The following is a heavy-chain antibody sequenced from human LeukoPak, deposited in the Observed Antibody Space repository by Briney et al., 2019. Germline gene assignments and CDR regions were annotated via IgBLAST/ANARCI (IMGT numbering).Heavy chain of an antibody. CDR3: ARAYYDFWSGYYGPDY. J-gene: IGHJ4*02. V-gene: IGHV1-2*02. Sequence: ASVKVSCKASGYTFTGYYMHWVRQAPGQGLEWMGWINPNSGGTNYAQKFQGRVTMTRDTSISTAYMELSRLRSDDTAVYYCARAYYDFWSGYYGPDYWGQGTLVTVSS. CDR1: GYTFTGYY. CDR2: INPNSGGT. D-gene: IGHD3-3*01.